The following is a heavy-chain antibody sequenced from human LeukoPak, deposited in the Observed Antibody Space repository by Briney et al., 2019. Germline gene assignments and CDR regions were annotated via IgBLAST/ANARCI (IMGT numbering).Heavy chain of an antibody. CDR3: ARDRSNSRDLDN. CDR2: IGSSTTSHI. CDR1: GFTLSDYS. Sequence: GGSLRLSCAASGFTLSDYSMNWVRQAPGKGLEWLSCIGSSTTSHIYYADSVKGRFTISRDNAKDSLYLQMNGLRPEDTAVYYCARDRSNSRDLDNWGQGTLVTVSS. V-gene: IGHV3-21*01. J-gene: IGHJ4*02. D-gene: IGHD4-11*01.